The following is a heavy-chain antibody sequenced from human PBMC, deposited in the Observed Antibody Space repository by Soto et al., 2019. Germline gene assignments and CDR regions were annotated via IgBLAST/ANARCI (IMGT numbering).Heavy chain of an antibody. CDR3: AKDRSVAAYYFDY. V-gene: IGHV3-30*18. D-gene: IGHD6-19*01. CDR2: ISYDGSNK. Sequence: GGSLRLSCAASGFTFSSYGMHWVRQAPGKGLEWVAIISYDGSNKFYADSVKGRFTVSRDNSKNTLYLQMNSLRAEDTAVYYCAKDRSVAAYYFDYWGQGTLVTVSS. CDR1: GFTFSSYG. J-gene: IGHJ4*02.